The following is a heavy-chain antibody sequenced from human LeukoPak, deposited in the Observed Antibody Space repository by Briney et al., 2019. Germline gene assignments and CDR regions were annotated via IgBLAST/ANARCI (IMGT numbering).Heavy chain of an antibody. Sequence: GGSLRLSCATSGFTVSSNYMSWVRQAPGRGLEWVSVIHSGGTTYYADSVKGRFTVSRDGSKNTLYLQMNSLRAEDTAVYYCASGGRYSGSYSVVDYWGQGTLVTVSS. J-gene: IGHJ4*02. CDR3: ASGGRYSGSYSVVDY. CDR2: IHSGGTT. V-gene: IGHV3-53*01. D-gene: IGHD1-26*01. CDR1: GFTVSSNY.